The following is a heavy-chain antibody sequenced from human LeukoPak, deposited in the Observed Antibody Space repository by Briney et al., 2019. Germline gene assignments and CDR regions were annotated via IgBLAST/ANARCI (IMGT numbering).Heavy chain of an antibody. CDR1: ADSVSSNSAS. Sequence: SQTLSLTCAISADSVSSNSASWNWIRQSPSRGLEWLGRTYYRSKWNTDYAVSVKGRITINPDTSKNQFSLYLNSVTPEDTAVYYCARDPDSSYEWGPFDPWGQGTLVTVSS. CDR3: ARDPDSSYEWGPFDP. V-gene: IGHV6-1*01. D-gene: IGHD1-26*01. J-gene: IGHJ5*02. CDR2: TYYRSKWNT.